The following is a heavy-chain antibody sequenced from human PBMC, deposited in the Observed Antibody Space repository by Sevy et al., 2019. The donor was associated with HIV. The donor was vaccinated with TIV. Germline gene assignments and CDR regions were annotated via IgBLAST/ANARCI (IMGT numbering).Heavy chain of an antibody. CDR2: TRNKADGYTT. CDR3: ATHAGIAAAGRVFDY. V-gene: IGHV3-72*01. J-gene: IGHJ4*02. D-gene: IGHD6-13*01. Sequence: GGSLRLSCVASGFTFSDHYMEWVRQAPGKGLEWVGRTRNKADGYTTEYAASVKGRFTITRDESKNSLYVQMNSLKTEDTAVYYCATHAGIAAAGRVFDYWGQGTLVTVSS. CDR1: GFTFSDHY.